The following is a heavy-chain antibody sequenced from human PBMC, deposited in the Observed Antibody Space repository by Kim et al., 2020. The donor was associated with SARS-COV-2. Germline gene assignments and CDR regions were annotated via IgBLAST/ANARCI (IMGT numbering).Heavy chain of an antibody. CDR3: ARDMMHMVQGPINY. Sequence: AQKFQGRVTMTRDTSISTAYMELSRLRSDDTAVYYCARDMMHMVQGPINYWGQGTLVTVSS. V-gene: IGHV1-2*02. D-gene: IGHD3-10*01. J-gene: IGHJ4*02.